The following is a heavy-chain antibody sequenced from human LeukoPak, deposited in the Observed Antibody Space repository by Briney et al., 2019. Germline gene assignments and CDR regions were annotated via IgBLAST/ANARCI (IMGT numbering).Heavy chain of an antibody. CDR1: GFTFSSYA. Sequence: QAGGSLRLSCAASGFTFSSYAMSWVRQAPGKGLEWVSAISGSGGSTYYADSVKGRFTISRDNSKNTLYLQMNSLRAEDTAVYYCAKAVGGYYDSSGYYHYYGMDVWGQGTTVTVSS. CDR3: AKAVGGYYDSSGYYHYYGMDV. V-gene: IGHV3-23*01. J-gene: IGHJ6*02. CDR2: ISGSGGST. D-gene: IGHD3-22*01.